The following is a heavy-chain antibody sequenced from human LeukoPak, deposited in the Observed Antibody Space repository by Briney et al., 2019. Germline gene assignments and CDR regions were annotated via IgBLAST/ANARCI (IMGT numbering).Heavy chain of an antibody. CDR2: IRSKRYGGTS. CDR1: GFTFGDYA. CDR3: TRGLLRGNAFDI. J-gene: IGHJ3*02. V-gene: IGHV3-49*03. Sequence: GGSLRLSCTGSGFTFGDYAMSWFRQAPGKGLERVSFIRSKRYGGTSEDAASVKGRFTISRDDSKSIAYLQMNSLKTEDTAVYFCTRGLLRGNAFDIWGQGTMVTVSS. D-gene: IGHD1-26*01.